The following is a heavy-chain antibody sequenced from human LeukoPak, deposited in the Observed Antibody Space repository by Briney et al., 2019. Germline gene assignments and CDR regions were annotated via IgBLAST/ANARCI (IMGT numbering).Heavy chain of an antibody. CDR2: VSGGGATT. D-gene: IGHD3-16*01. CDR3: AKAYSTSSSKFGFDY. J-gene: IGHJ4*02. Sequence: GGSLRLSCAASGFTFSNYGMSWVRQAPGKGLEWVAAVSGGGATTYYTDPVTGRFTISRDNSRNTLYLQMNSLRAEDTAIYFCAKAYSTSSSKFGFDYWGQGTLVTVSS. CDR1: GFTFSNYG. V-gene: IGHV3-23*01.